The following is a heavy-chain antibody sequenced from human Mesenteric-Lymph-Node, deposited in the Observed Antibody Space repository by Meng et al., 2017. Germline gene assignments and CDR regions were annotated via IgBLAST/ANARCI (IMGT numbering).Heavy chain of an antibody. CDR2: ISGSGGGT. Sequence: EVQLLESGGGLVQHGGSLRLSCAASGFTFRTYGMSWVRQAPGKGLEWVSGISGSGGGTYYGDSVKGRFTISRDNSKNTLYLQMSSLRAEDTAIYYCAKGDSGWYQEYNWFDPWGQGTLVTVSS. CDR1: GFTFRTYG. D-gene: IGHD6-19*01. V-gene: IGHV3-23*01. J-gene: IGHJ5*02. CDR3: AKGDSGWYQEYNWFDP.